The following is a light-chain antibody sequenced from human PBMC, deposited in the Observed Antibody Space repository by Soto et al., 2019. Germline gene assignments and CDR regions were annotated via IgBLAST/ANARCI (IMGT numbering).Light chain of an antibody. J-gene: IGKJ1*01. Sequence: DIQMTQSPSSLSASVGYRVTITCRSSQGIRNDLVWYQQKPGKAPKRLIYDASSLQSGVPSRFSGSGSGTEFTLTISSLQPEDFATYFCLQHNTYIGTWTFGQGTKVDIK. V-gene: IGKV1-17*01. CDR2: DAS. CDR3: LQHNTYIGTWT. CDR1: QGIRND.